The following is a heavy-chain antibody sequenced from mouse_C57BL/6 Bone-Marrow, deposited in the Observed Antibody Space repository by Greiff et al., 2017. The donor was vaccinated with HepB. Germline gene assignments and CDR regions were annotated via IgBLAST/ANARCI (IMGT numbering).Heavy chain of an antibody. D-gene: IGHD4-1*01. Sequence: VQLQQSGAELARPGASVKLSCKASGYTFTSYGISRVKQRTGQGLEWIGEIYPRSGNTYYNEKFKGKATLTADKSSSTAYMELRSLTSEDSAVYFCARELGRGYWGQGTTLTVSS. CDR2: IYPRSGNT. CDR1: GYTFTSYG. CDR3: ARELGRGY. J-gene: IGHJ2*01. V-gene: IGHV1-81*01.